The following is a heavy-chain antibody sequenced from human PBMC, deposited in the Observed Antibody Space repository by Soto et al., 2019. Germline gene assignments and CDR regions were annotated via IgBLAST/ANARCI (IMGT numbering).Heavy chain of an antibody. CDR2: IIPIFGTA. CDR1: GGTFSSYA. Sequence: QVQLVQSGAEVKKPGSSVKVSCKASGGTFSSYAISWVRQAPGQGLEWMGGIIPIFGTANYAQKFQGRVTITADESTSTAYMELSSLRSEDTAVYYCARPQQGFGDPQDYYGMDVWGQGTTVTVSS. D-gene: IGHD3-10*01. CDR3: ARPQQGFGDPQDYYGMDV. V-gene: IGHV1-69*01. J-gene: IGHJ6*02.